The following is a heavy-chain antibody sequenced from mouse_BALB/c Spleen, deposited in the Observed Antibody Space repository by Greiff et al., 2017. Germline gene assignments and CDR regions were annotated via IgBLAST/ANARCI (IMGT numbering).Heavy chain of an antibody. D-gene: IGHD1-1*01. J-gene: IGHJ1*01. CDR2: IWSGGST. Sequence: VKLQQSGPGLVQPSQSLSITCTVSGFSLTSYGVHWVRQSPGKGLEWLGVIWSGGSTDYNAAFISRLSISKDNSKSQVFFKMNSLQANDTAIYYCARTFIITTVVAEDWYFDVWGAGTTVTVSS. CDR3: ARTFIITTVVAEDWYFDV. V-gene: IGHV2-2*02. CDR1: GFSLTSYG.